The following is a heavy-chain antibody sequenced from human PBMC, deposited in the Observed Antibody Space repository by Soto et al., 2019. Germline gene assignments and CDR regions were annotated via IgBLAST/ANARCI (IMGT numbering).Heavy chain of an antibody. J-gene: IGHJ3*02. CDR3: ATSNSGYVDIVATITDAFDI. CDR1: GGTFSSYA. Sequence: GASVKVSCKASGGTFSSYAISWVRQAPGQGLEWMGGIIHIFGTANYAQKFQGRVTITADESTSTAYMELSSLRSEDTAVYYCATSNSGYVDIVATITDAFDIWGQGTMVPVSS. V-gene: IGHV1-69*13. D-gene: IGHD5-12*01. CDR2: IIHIFGTA.